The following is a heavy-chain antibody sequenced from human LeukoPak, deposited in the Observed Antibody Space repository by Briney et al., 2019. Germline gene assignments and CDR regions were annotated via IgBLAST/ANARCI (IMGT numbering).Heavy chain of an antibody. V-gene: IGHV3-33*01. CDR1: GFTFSSYG. Sequence: PGGSLSLSCAASGFTFSSYGMHWVRQAPGKGLEWVAVIWYDRSNKYYADSVKGRFTISRDNSKNTLYLQMNSLRAEDTAVYYCAREDRVAAAGTPSVDYWGQGTLVTVSS. CDR2: IWYDRSNK. CDR3: AREDRVAAAGTPSVDY. D-gene: IGHD6-13*01. J-gene: IGHJ4*02.